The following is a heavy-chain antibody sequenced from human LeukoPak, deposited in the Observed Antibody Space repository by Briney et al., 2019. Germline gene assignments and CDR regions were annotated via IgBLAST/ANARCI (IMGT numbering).Heavy chain of an antibody. J-gene: IGHJ6*03. V-gene: IGHV1-2*02. Sequence: ASVKVSCKASGYTFTGYYMHWVRQAPGQGLEWMGWINPNSGGTNYAQKFQGRVTMTRDTSISTAYMELSRLRSDDTAVYYCARDGNYYYDSSGYYYYMDVWGKGTTVTISS. CDR3: ARDGNYYYDSSGYYYYMDV. D-gene: IGHD3-22*01. CDR2: INPNSGGT. CDR1: GYTFTGYY.